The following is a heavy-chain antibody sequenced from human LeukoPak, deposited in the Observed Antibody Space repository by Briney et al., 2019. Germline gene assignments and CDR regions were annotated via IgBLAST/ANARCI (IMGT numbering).Heavy chain of an antibody. Sequence: GGSLRLSCAASGFTFSGYGMNWVRQAPGKGLEWVVIISYDGNNKYYADSVKGRFTISRDNSKNTLYLQMNSLRAEDTALYYCAKTVAGTFDYWGQGTLVTVSS. CDR1: GFTFSGYG. V-gene: IGHV3-30*18. CDR3: AKTVAGTFDY. J-gene: IGHJ4*02. D-gene: IGHD6-19*01. CDR2: ISYDGNNK.